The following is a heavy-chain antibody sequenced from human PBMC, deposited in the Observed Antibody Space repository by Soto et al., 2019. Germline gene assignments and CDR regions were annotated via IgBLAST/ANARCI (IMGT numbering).Heavy chain of an antibody. D-gene: IGHD3-10*01. CDR2: IYPGDSDT. J-gene: IGHJ6*02. V-gene: IGHV5-51*01. Sequence: PGESLKISCQGSGYSFANYWIAWVRQMPGKGLEWVGVIYPGDSDTRYSPSFRGQVTISADKSISHVYLQWSSLKASDTAMYYCARNRLGQYYYGMDVWGQGTTVTVSS. CDR1: GYSFANYW. CDR3: ARNRLGQYYYGMDV.